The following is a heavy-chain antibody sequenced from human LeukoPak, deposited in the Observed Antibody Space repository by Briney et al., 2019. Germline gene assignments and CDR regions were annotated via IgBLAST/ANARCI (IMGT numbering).Heavy chain of an antibody. J-gene: IGHJ6*03. V-gene: IGHV3-30*04. CDR2: ISYDGSNK. Sequence: AGGSLRLSCAASGFTFSSYEMNWVRQAPGKGLEWVAVISYDGSNKYYADSVKGRFTISRDNSKSTLYLQFNSLRAEDTAVYYCARGNGLWPVYYYMDVWGKGTTVTVSS. CDR1: GFTFSSYE. D-gene: IGHD2-8*01. CDR3: ARGNGLWPVYYYMDV.